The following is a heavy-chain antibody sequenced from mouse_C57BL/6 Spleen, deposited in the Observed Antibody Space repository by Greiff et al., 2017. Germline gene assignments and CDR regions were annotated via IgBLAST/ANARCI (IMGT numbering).Heavy chain of an antibody. J-gene: IGHJ4*01. CDR1: GFTFSSYA. Sequence: EVMLVESGGGLVKPGGSLKLSCAASGFTFSSYAMSWVRQTPEKRLEWVATISDGGSYTYYPDNVKGRFTISRDNAKNNLYLQMSHLKSEDTAMYYCARDYGNDAMDYWGQGTSVTVSS. CDR3: ARDYGNDAMDY. V-gene: IGHV5-4*01. CDR2: ISDGGSYT. D-gene: IGHD1-1*01.